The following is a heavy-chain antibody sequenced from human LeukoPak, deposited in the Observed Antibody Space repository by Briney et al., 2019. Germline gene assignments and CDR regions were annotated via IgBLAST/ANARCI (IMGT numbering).Heavy chain of an antibody. CDR1: GFTFSSYG. D-gene: IGHD3-22*01. V-gene: IGHV3-23*01. CDR2: ISGSGGST. CDR3: AKVMYYDSRVPPDY. Sequence: GGSLRLSCAASGFTFSSYGMSWVRQAPGKGLEWVSAISGSGGSTYYADSVKGRFTISRDNSKNTLYLQMNSLRAEDTAVYYCAKVMYYDSRVPPDYWGQGTLVTVSS. J-gene: IGHJ4*02.